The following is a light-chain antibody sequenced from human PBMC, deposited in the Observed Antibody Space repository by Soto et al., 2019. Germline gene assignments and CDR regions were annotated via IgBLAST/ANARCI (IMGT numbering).Light chain of an antibody. CDR3: QRYSSARGA. J-gene: IGKJ1*01. CDR1: QGISKY. V-gene: IGKV1-27*01. Sequence: DIEMTQSPSSLSASVGDRVTITCRASQGISKYLAWYQQKPGKVPKLLIYGASTLHSGVPGRFSGSGSGTDFTLTISSLQPEDVATYYCQRYSSARGAFGQGTKVEMK. CDR2: GAS.